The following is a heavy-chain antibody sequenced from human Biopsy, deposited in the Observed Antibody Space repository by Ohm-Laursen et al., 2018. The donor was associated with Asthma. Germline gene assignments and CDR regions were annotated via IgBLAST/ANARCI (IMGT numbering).Heavy chain of an antibody. D-gene: IGHD3-3*01. CDR2: GGSYFDGCLK. Sequence: SLRLSCTASGFTFRSYAMHWVRQAPGKGLEWVAVGGSYFDGCLKYYADSVNGRFTVARDDSKNTLYLQMNSLRPDDTAVYYCARDVMEWYLPAFDFWGQGTLVTVSS. CDR3: ARDVMEWYLPAFDF. CDR1: GFTFRSYA. V-gene: IGHV3-30-3*01. J-gene: IGHJ4*02.